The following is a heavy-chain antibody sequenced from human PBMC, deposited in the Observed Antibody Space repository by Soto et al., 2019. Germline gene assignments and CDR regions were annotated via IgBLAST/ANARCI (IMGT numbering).Heavy chain of an antibody. CDR1: GFTFSSYG. CDR2: ISYDGSNR. CDR3: AKGGYYDSSGYLGWLDY. J-gene: IGHJ4*02. D-gene: IGHD3-22*01. V-gene: IGHV3-30*18. Sequence: QVQLVESGGGVVQPGRSLRLSCAASGFTFSSYGIQWVRQAPGKGLEWVAVISYDGSNRYYADSVKGRITISRDNSKNTLDLQMNSLRAEDTAVYYCAKGGYYDSSGYLGWLDYWGQGTLVTVSS.